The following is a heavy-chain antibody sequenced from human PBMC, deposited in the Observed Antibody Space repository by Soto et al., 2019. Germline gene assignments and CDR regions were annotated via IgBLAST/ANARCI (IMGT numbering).Heavy chain of an antibody. CDR3: ARHAYCSSTTCYYYYGMDV. J-gene: IGHJ6*02. V-gene: IGHV5-51*07. CDR2: IYPGDSTT. D-gene: IGHD2-2*01. Sequence: PGESLKISCTGSEYSFINSWIGWVNKMPGKGLEWMGIIYPGDSTTRYSPSFQGQVTISADKSTSTAYLQWSSLKASDTAMYYCARHAYCSSTTCYYYYGMDVWGQGTSLTVPS. CDR1: EYSFINSW.